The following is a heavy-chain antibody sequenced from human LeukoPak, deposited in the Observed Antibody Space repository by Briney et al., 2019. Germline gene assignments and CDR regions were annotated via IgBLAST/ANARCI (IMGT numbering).Heavy chain of an antibody. CDR1: GYTFTGYY. Sequence: ASVKVSCKASGYTFTGYYMHWVRQAPGQGLEWMGWINPNSGGTNYAQKFQGRVTMTRDTSISTAYMELSRLRSDDTAVYYCARDLNYYGSGDNWFDPWGQGTLVTVSS. D-gene: IGHD3-10*01. CDR2: INPNSGGT. J-gene: IGHJ5*02. CDR3: ARDLNYYGSGDNWFDP. V-gene: IGHV1-2*02.